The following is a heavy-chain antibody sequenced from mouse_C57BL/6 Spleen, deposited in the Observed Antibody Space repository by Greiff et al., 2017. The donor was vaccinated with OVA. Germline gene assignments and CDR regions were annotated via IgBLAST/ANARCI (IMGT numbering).Heavy chain of an antibody. J-gene: IGHJ2*01. CDR2: ISNLAYSI. V-gene: IGHV5-15*01. CDR1: GFTFSDYG. CDR3: ARVITTVVAYYFDY. Sequence: EVKLVESGGGLVQPGGSLKLSCAASGFTFSDYGMAWVRQAPRKGPEWVAFISNLAYSIYYADTVTGRFTISRENAKNTLYLEMSSLRSEDTAMYYCARVITTVVAYYFDYWGQGTTLTVSS. D-gene: IGHD1-1*01.